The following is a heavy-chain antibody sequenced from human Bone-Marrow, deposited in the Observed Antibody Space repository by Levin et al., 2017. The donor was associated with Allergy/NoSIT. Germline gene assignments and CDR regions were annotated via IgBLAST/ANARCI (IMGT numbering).Heavy chain of an antibody. Sequence: GGSLRLSCAASGFTFSSYGMHWVRQAPGKGLEWVAVISYDGSNKYYADSVKGRFTISRDNSKNTLYLQMNSLRAEDTAVYYCAKDDYFSYSSGWYYYYYGMDVWGQGTTVTVSS. CDR1: GFTFSSYG. CDR2: ISYDGSNK. V-gene: IGHV3-30*18. D-gene: IGHD6-19*01. J-gene: IGHJ6*02. CDR3: AKDDYFSYSSGWYYYYYGMDV.